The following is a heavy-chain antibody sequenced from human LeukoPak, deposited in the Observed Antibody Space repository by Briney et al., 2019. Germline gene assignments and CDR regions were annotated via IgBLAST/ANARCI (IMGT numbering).Heavy chain of an antibody. Sequence: GASVKVSCKASGYTFISYYIHWVRQAPGQGLEYMGWINPNSGGTNYAQKFQGRVLMTRDTSISTAYMKLSSLRSDDTAVYYCARSPSGELDYWGRGTLVTVS. V-gene: IGHV1-2*02. D-gene: IGHD1-7*01. CDR1: GYTFISYY. CDR3: ARSPSGELDY. CDR2: INPNSGGT. J-gene: IGHJ4*02.